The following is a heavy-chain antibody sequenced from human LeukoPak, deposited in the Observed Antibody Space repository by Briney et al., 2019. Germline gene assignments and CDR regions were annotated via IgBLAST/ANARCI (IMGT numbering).Heavy chain of an antibody. CDR2: IYYSGST. Sequence: SETLSLTCTVSGGSISSGGYYWSWIRQHPGKGLEWIGYIYYSGSTYYNPSLKSRVTISVDTSKNQFSLKLSSVTAADTAVYYCARLLWSTVVYLEYWGQGALVTVSS. CDR1: GGSISSGGYY. D-gene: IGHD4-23*01. V-gene: IGHV4-31*03. J-gene: IGHJ4*02. CDR3: ARLLWSTVVYLEY.